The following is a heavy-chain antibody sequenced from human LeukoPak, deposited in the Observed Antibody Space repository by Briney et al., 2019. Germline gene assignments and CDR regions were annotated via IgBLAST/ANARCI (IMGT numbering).Heavy chain of an antibody. D-gene: IGHD3-10*01. CDR2: IYHSGST. J-gene: IGHJ4*02. CDR1: GGSISSGGYY. Sequence: PSQTLSLTCTVSGGSISSGGYYWSWLRQPPGKGLEWIGYIYHSGSTYYNPSLKSRVTISVDRSKNQFSLKLSSVTAADTAVYYCASFSPYGSGSYYDYWGQGTLVTVSS. CDR3: ASFSPYGSGSYYDY. V-gene: IGHV4-30-2*01.